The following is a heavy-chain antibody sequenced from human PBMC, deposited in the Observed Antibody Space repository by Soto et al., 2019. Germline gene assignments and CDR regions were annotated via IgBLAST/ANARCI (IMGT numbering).Heavy chain of an antibody. CDR1: GFTFGDYG. D-gene: IGHD1-26*01. Sequence: EVQLVASGGGLVKPGRSLRLSCTASGFTFGDYGMSWFRQAPGKGLEWVGFIRGKAYGGTTEYAASVKGRFTISRDDSKSIAYLQMNSLKTEDTAVYYCAKDVVVGATTGLGDYYYYYGMDVWGQGTTVTVSS. CDR3: AKDVVVGATTGLGDYYYYYGMDV. V-gene: IGHV3-49*05. CDR2: IRGKAYGGTT. J-gene: IGHJ6*02.